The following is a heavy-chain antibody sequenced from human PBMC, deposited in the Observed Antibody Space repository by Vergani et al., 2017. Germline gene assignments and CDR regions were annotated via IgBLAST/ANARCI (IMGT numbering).Heavy chain of an antibody. CDR3: ARPKGIAVAGTGWFDP. Sequence: QVKLQESGPGLLKPSETLSLTCAVSGYSISSGYYWGWIRQPPGKGLEWIGSIYHSGSTYYNPSLKSRVTISVDTSKNQFSLKLSSVTAADTAVYYCARPKGIAVAGTGWFDPWGQGTLVTVSS. CDR2: IYHSGST. J-gene: IGHJ5*02. V-gene: IGHV4-38-2*01. D-gene: IGHD6-19*01. CDR1: GYSISSGYY.